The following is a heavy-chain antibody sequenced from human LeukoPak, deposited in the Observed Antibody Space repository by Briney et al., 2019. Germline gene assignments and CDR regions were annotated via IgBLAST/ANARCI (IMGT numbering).Heavy chain of an antibody. CDR2: IYHSGST. D-gene: IGHD1-1*01. CDR1: GGSISSSNW. V-gene: IGHV4-4*02. CDR3: ARGRSRYRLSEGNDGYFDY. Sequence: SETLSLTCAVSGGSISSSNWWSWVRQPPGKGLEWIGEIYHSGSTNYNPSLKSRVTISVDKSKNQFSLKLSSVTAADTAVYYCARGRSRYRLSEGNDGYFDYWGQGTLVTVSS. J-gene: IGHJ4*02.